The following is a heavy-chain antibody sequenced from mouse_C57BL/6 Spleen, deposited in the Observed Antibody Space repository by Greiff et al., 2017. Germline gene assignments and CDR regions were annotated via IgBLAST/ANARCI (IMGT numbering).Heavy chain of an antibody. J-gene: IGHJ4*01. Sequence: VQLKESGPGLVAPSQSLSITCTVSGFSFTSYAISWVRQPPGKGLEWLGVIWTGGGTNYNSALKSRLSISTDNSKTQVFLKMNSLQTDDTARYYCARKLLYEGYAMDYWGQGTSVTVSS. CDR1: GFSFTSYA. CDR2: IWTGGGT. CDR3: ARKLLYEGYAMDY. D-gene: IGHD2-3*01. V-gene: IGHV2-9-1*01.